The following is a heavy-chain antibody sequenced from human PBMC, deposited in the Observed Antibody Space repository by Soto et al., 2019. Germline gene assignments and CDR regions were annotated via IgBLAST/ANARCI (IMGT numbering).Heavy chain of an antibody. CDR1: GSIFIGYG. J-gene: IGHJ3*02. V-gene: IGHV3-74*01. CDR3: ARDRYYYDTSDHFSADAFDI. D-gene: IGHD3-22*01. CDR2: ISNDGTST. Sequence: GGSLRLSCVVPGSIFIGYGMHWVRQAPGKGLEWVSRISNDGTSTNYADSVKGRFTISRDNAKNTVYLEMNSLRAEDTAVYYCARDRYYYDTSDHFSADAFDIWGQGTTVTVSS.